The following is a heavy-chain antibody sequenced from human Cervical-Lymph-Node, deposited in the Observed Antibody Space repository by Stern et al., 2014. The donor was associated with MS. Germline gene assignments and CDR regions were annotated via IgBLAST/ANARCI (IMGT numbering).Heavy chain of an antibody. D-gene: IGHD2-2*01. CDR3: ARDFEFQLQCD. CDR2: VYHSGSA. J-gene: IGHJ4*02. Sequence: QAQLQESGPGLVKPSGTLSLTCAVSGGSISSDNWGSWVRQPPGKGLEWIGEVYHSGSANYTPSLKSRVTMSVDKSKNQFSLRLTSVTAADTAVYYCARDFEFQLQCDWGQGALVTVSS. V-gene: IGHV4-4*02. CDR1: GGSISSDNW.